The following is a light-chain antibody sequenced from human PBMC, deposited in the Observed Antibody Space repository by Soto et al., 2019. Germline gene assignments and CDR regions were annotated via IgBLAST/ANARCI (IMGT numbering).Light chain of an antibody. Sequence: EIVLTQSPATLSVSPGERATLSCRASQSVSNHLAWYQQKPGQAPRLLIYDASNRATGIPARFSGSGSGTDFTLTISSLEPEDFAVYYCQQRSNWPPTFGQGTKVEIK. CDR1: QSVSNH. J-gene: IGKJ1*01. CDR2: DAS. CDR3: QQRSNWPPT. V-gene: IGKV3-11*01.